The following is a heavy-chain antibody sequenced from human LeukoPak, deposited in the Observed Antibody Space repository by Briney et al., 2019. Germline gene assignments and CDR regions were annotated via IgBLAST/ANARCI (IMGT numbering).Heavy chain of an antibody. CDR3: ARDRGLRYFDWLLELYGMDV. CDR2: IKQDGSEK. D-gene: IGHD3-9*01. J-gene: IGHJ6*02. V-gene: IGHV3-7*01. Sequence: PGGSLRLSCAASGFTFSSYWMSWVRQAPGKGLEWVANIKQDGSEKYYVDPVKGRFTISRDNAKNSLYLQMNSLRAEDTAVYYCARDRGLRYFDWLLELYGMDVWGQGTTVTVSS. CDR1: GFTFSSYW.